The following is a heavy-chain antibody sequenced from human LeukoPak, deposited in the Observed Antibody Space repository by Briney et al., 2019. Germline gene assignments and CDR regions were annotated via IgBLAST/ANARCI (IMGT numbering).Heavy chain of an antibody. CDR3: TTVTDGGSDF. CDR1: GFTLSNAW. D-gene: IGHD2-8*01. Sequence: GESLKISCAASGFTLSNAWMSWVRQAPGKGLEWVGRIKSKINDGTADYAAPVKGRFAISRDDLKNTLYLQMNSLKTEDTAVYYCTTVTDGGSDFWGQGTLVTVSS. CDR2: IKSKINDGTA. J-gene: IGHJ4*02. V-gene: IGHV3-15*01.